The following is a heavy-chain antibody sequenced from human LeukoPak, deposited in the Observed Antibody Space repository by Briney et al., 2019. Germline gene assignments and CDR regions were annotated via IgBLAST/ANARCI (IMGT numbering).Heavy chain of an antibody. J-gene: IGHJ4*02. CDR3: AKGGPGYYYDSSGHGETNFDY. CDR2: ISGSGGST. V-gene: IGHV3-23*01. Sequence: GGSPRLSCAASGFTFSSYAMSWVRQAPGKGLEWVSAISGSGGSTYYADSVKGRFTISRDNSKNTLYLQMNSLRAEDTAVYYCAKGGPGYYYDSSGHGETNFDYWGQGTLVTVSS. D-gene: IGHD3-22*01. CDR1: GFTFSSYA.